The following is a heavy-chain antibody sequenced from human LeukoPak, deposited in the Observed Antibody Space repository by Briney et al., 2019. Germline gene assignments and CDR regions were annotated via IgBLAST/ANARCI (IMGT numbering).Heavy chain of an antibody. CDR3: ARSTVSTSRFDY. CDR2: INPNSGAT. CDR1: GYTFTGYY. D-gene: IGHD2/OR15-2a*01. J-gene: IGHJ4*02. Sequence: ASVKVSCKASGYTFTGYYMHWVRQAPGQGLEWMGWINPNSGATNCGQRFQGRVTMTRDTSINTAYMELSSLRSDDTAVYYCARSTVSTSRFDYWGQGTLVTVSS. V-gene: IGHV1-2*02.